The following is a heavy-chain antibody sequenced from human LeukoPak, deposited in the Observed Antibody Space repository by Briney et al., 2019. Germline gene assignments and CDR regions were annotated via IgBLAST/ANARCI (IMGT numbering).Heavy chain of an antibody. Sequence: GAYLKIPCKGSGYSFPSYWIGWVGPMPGKGLDGMGIIYPGDSDTRYNPSVQGQVTISADKSNSTAYRQWSSLKASDTAMYYCATADTPYDAFDIWSQATMVTVSS. J-gene: IGHJ3*02. CDR3: ATADTPYDAFDI. CDR1: GYSFPSYW. CDR2: IYPGDSDT. D-gene: IGHD6-25*01. V-gene: IGHV5-51*01.